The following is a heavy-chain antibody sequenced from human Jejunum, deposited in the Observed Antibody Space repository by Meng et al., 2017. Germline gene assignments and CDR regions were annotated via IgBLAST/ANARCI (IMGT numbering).Heavy chain of an antibody. CDR3: ARAPDYSDNWFDP. CDR1: GYTFTGYY. D-gene: IGHD2-15*01. CDR2: INPDSGGT. V-gene: IGHV1-2*06. Sequence: QVQLVQSGAEVKKPGPSLKSSCKASGYTFTGYYMHWVRQAPGQGLEWMGRINPDSGGTNSAQKFQGRVTMTRDMSISTAYMELSRLTSDDTAVYYCARAPDYSDNWFDPWGQGTLVTVSS. J-gene: IGHJ5*02.